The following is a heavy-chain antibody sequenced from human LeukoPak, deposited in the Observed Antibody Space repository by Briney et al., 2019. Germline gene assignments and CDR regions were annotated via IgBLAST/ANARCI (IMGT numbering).Heavy chain of an antibody. D-gene: IGHD6-13*01. V-gene: IGHV1-69*06. CDR2: IIPIFGTA. CDR3: ARSSIIATAGPFYFDY. CDR1: GYTFTMYG. Sequence: ASVKVSCKASGYTFTMYGISWVRQAPGQGLEWMGGIIPIFGTANYAQKFQGRVTITADKSTSTAYMELSSLRSEDTAVYHCARSSIIATAGPFYFDYWGQGTLVTVSS. J-gene: IGHJ4*02.